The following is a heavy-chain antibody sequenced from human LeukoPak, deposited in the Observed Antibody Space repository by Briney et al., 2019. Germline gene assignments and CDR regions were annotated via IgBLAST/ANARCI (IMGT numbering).Heavy chain of an antibody. V-gene: IGHV2-5*08. CDR1: GGSISSYYW. CDR2: IYWDDDK. D-gene: IGHD6-19*01. CDR3: AHRPPLGQWVPFDP. Sequence: TLSLTCTVSGGSISSYYWSWIRQPPGKGLEWLALIYWDDDKRYSPSLKSRLTITKDTSKNQVVLTMTNMDPVDTATYYCAHRPPLGQWVPFDPWGQGTLATVSS. J-gene: IGHJ5*02.